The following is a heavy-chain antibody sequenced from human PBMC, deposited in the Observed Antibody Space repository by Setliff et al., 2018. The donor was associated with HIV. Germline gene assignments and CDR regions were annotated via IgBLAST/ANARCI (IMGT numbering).Heavy chain of an antibody. Sequence: PGGSLRLSCAASAFTFSSYSMYWVRQAPGKGLMWVSRLNSDGRSTTYADSVKGRFTISRDNARNTVFLQMNSLRAEDSAVYYCARGDQTGYYTTYYYYMDVWGLGTTVTVSS. CDR2: LNSDGRST. CDR1: AFTFSSYS. V-gene: IGHV3-74*01. D-gene: IGHD3-9*01. J-gene: IGHJ6*03. CDR3: ARGDQTGYYTTYYYYMDV.